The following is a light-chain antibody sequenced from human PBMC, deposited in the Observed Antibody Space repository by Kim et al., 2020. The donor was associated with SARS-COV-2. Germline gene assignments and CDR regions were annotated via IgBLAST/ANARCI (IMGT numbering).Light chain of an antibody. CDR1: QSVSSSY. CDR3: QQYGNSPRT. J-gene: IGKJ2*02. CDR2: GAS. V-gene: IGKV3-20*01. Sequence: LAPGERATLSCRASQSVSSSYLAWYQQKPGQAPRRLIYGASSRATGISDRFSGSGSGTDFTLTISRLEPEDFAVYYCQQYGNSPRTFGQGTKLEI.